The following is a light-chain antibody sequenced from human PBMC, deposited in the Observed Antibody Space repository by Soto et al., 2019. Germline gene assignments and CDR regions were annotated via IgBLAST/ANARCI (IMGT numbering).Light chain of an antibody. CDR1: QSVSSGY. V-gene: IGKV3-20*01. Sequence: EIVLTQSPGPLSLSPGERATLSCRASQSVSSGYLAWYQQRPGQAPRLLIYGASNRATGIPDRFSGSGSGTDFTLTISRLEPEDFAVYYCQQYGTTRLTFGPGTKVDIK. CDR3: QQYGTTRLT. J-gene: IGKJ3*01. CDR2: GAS.